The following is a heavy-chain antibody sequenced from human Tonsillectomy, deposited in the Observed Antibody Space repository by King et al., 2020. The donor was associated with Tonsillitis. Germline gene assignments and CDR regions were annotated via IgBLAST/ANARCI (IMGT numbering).Heavy chain of an antibody. D-gene: IGHD4-23*01. V-gene: IGHV3-30*18. J-gene: IGHJ4*02. CDR1: RFTFSSYG. CDR3: VKSYGGNSHGLDY. Sequence: VQLVESGGGVVQPGRSLRLSCAASRFTFSSYGMHWVRQAPGKGREWVAVISYDGNTKYYADSVKGRFTISRDNSKNTLYLQLNSLRAEDTTVYYCVKSYGGNSHGLDYWGQGTLVTVSS. CDR2: ISYDGNTK.